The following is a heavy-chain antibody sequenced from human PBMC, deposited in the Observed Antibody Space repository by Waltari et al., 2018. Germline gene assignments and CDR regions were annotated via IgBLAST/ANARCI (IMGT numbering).Heavy chain of an antibody. J-gene: IGHJ4*02. D-gene: IGHD3-16*01. CDR3: AKDHGVAY. Sequence: QLLESGGGLVQPGGSPRLSCSDSGLTFSIFAMSWVRQAPGKGLEWVSGISNSGGDTYYADSVKGRFTISRDNAKKTLYLQMNSLRVEDTAVYYCAKDHGVAYWGRGTLVTVSA. CDR1: GLTFSIFA. CDR2: ISNSGGDT. V-gene: IGHV3-23*01.